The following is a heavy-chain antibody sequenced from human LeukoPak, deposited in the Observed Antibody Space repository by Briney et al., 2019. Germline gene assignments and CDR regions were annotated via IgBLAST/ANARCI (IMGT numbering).Heavy chain of an antibody. J-gene: IGHJ4*02. V-gene: IGHV4-39*07. CDR1: GVSISSSSSY. D-gene: IGHD1-14*01. CDR2: IYYGGNT. CDR3: ARDGTSLNLAEFDF. Sequence: SETLSLTCSVSGVSISSSSSYWGWIRQPPGKGLEWIGSIYYGGNTYYNPSLKSRVTISVDTSKNQFSLKLTSVTAADTAVYYCARDGTSLNLAEFDFWGQGTLVTVAS.